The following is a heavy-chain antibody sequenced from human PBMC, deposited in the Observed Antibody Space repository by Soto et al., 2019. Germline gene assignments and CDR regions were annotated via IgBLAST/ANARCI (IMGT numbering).Heavy chain of an antibody. CDR1: GFTFSSLG. J-gene: IGHJ6*02. CDR3: AADLAAADYYYYGLDV. CDR2: ISYDGTNI. D-gene: IGHD6-25*01. V-gene: IGHV3-30*03. Sequence: QMQLVESGGGVVQPGRSLRLSCAASGFTFSSLGMHWVRQAPGKGLEWVAVISYDGTNIYYGDSVKGRFTISRDNSKNTLFLQMNCLRSDDTAVYYCAADLAAADYYYYGLDVRGQGTTVTVSS.